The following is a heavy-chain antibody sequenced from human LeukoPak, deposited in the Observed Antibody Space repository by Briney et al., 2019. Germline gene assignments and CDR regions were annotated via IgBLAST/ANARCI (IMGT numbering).Heavy chain of an antibody. V-gene: IGHV1-24*01. Sequence: ASVKVSCKVSGYTLTELSMHWVRQAPGKGLEWMGGFDPEDGETIYAQKFQGRVTMTTDTSTSTAYMELRSLRSDDTAVYYCAGGYSSGWLSFDIWGQGTMVTVSS. J-gene: IGHJ3*02. CDR2: FDPEDGET. CDR3: AGGYSSGWLSFDI. D-gene: IGHD6-19*01. CDR1: GYTLTELS.